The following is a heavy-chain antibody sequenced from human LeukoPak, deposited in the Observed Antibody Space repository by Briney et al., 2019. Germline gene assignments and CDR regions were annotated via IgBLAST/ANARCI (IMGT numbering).Heavy chain of an antibody. J-gene: IGHJ4*02. CDR3: ARGRGWIYDS. D-gene: IGHD6-19*01. CDR1: GFTFDDYA. V-gene: IGHV3-9*01. CDR2: ISWNSGSI. Sequence: PGGSLRLSCAASGFTFDDYAMHWVRHAPGKGLEWVSGISWNSGSIGYADSVKGRFTISSDNARNSLYLQMNTLRVADTAVYYCARGRGWIYDSWGWGTLVTVSS.